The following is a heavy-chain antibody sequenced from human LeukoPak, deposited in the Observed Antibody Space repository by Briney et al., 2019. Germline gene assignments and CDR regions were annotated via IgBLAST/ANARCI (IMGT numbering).Heavy chain of an antibody. J-gene: IGHJ4*02. D-gene: IGHD3-10*01. CDR2: IYYSGST. Sequence: PSETLSLTCTVSGGSISSSSYYWGWIRQPPGKGLEWIGSIYYSGSTYYNPSLKSRVTISVDTSKNQFSLKLSSVTAADTAVYYCARDPLWFGEFSYYFDYWGQGTLVTVSS. CDR1: GGSISSSSYY. CDR3: ARDPLWFGEFSYYFDY. V-gene: IGHV4-39*07.